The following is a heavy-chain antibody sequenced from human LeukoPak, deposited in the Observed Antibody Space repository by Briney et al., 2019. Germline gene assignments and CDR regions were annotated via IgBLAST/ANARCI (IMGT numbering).Heavy chain of an antibody. D-gene: IGHD6-13*01. J-gene: IGHJ4*02. CDR1: GFNFSTYW. V-gene: IGHV3-74*03. Sequence: SGGSLRLSCAASGFNFSTYWMHWVRQLPGKGLVWVSLIKGDGSTTEYADSVRGRFTISRDNAKNTLYLQMNSLRDEDTALYYCARGGLTAGFDYWGQGTPVTVSS. CDR2: IKGDGSTT. CDR3: ARGGLTAGFDY.